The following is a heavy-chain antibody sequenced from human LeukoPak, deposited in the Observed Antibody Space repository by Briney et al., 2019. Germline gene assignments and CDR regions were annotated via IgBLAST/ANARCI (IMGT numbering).Heavy chain of an antibody. CDR1: GYTFTSYG. CDR2: ISAYNGNT. CDR3: ARDRRIVGATTGYYYYGMDV. D-gene: IGHD1-26*01. V-gene: IGHV1-18*01. J-gene: IGHJ6*02. Sequence: ASVKVSCKASGYTFTSYGISWVRQAPGQGLEWMGWISAYNGNTNYAQKLQGRVTMTTDTSTSTAYMELRSLRSDDTAVYYCARDRRIVGATTGYYYYGMDVWGQGTTVTVSS.